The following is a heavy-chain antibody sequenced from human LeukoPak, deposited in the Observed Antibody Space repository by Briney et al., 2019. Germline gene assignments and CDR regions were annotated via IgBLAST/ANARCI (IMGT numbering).Heavy chain of an antibody. V-gene: IGHV3-21*01. Sequence: GGSLRLSCAASGFTFSSYSMNWVRQAPGKGLGWVSSISSSSSYIYYADSVKGRFTISRDNAKNSLYLQMNSLRAEDTAVYYCARGITIFGVVIDYYYYMDVWGKGTTVTVSS. D-gene: IGHD3-3*01. CDR3: ARGITIFGVVIDYYYYMDV. CDR1: GFTFSSYS. CDR2: ISSSSSYI. J-gene: IGHJ6*03.